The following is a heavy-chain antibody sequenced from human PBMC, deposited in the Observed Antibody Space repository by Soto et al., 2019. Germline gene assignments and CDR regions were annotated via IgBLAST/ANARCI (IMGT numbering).Heavy chain of an antibody. V-gene: IGHV3-73*01. CDR1: GFTFSGSA. CDR2: IRSKANSYAT. CDR3: TRRSGRDILTGSNWFDP. J-gene: IGHJ5*02. Sequence: GSLGLSCAASGFTFSGSAMHWVRQASGKGLEWVGRIRSKANSYATAYAASVKGRFTISRDDSKNTAYLQMNSLKTEDTAVYYCTRRSGRDILTGSNWFDPWGQGTLVTVSS. D-gene: IGHD3-9*01.